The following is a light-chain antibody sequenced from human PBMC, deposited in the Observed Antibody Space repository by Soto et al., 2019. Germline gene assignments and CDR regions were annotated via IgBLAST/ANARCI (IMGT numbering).Light chain of an antibody. CDR3: QKYNNWPLYT. V-gene: IGKV3-15*01. CDR1: QSVSSN. CDR2: GAS. J-gene: IGKJ2*01. Sequence: EIVMTQSPATLSVSPGERATLSCRASQSVSSNLAWYQQKPGQAPSLLIYGASTRATCIPATFSGSGSRTEFTLTISSLQSEDFAVYYCQKYNNWPLYTFGQGTKLEIK.